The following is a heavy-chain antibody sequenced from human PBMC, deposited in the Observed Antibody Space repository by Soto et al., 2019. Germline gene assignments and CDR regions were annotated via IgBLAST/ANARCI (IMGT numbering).Heavy chain of an antibody. CDR1: GGTFSSYT. CDR3: ASGAGYNWFDP. V-gene: IGHV1-69*02. J-gene: IGHJ5*02. D-gene: IGHD6-19*01. Sequence: QVQLVQSGAEVKKPGSSVKVSCKASGGTFSSYTISWVRQAPGQGLEWMGRIIPILGIANYAQKFQGRVTITADKSTSTAYMELSSLRSEDTAVYYCASGAGYNWFDPWGQGTLVTVSS. CDR2: IIPILGIA.